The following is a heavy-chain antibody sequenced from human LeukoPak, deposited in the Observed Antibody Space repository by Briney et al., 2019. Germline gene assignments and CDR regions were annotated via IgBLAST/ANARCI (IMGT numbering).Heavy chain of an antibody. J-gene: IGHJ4*02. CDR3: ARVHYYDSSGYGY. CDR2: ISSSSSYI. Sequence: GGSLRLSCAASGFTFGSYSMNWVRQAPGKGLEWVSSISSSSSYIYYADSVKGRFTISRDNAKNSLYLQMNSLRAEDTAVYYCARVHYYDSSGYGYWGQGTLVTVSS. V-gene: IGHV3-21*01. D-gene: IGHD3-22*01. CDR1: GFTFGSYS.